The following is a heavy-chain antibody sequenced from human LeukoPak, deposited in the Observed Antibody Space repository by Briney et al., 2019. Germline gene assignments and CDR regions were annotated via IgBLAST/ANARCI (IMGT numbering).Heavy chain of an antibody. CDR1: GGSFSGYY. Sequence: SETLSLTCAVYGGSFSGYYWSWIRQPPGKGLEWIGEINHSGSTNYNPSLKSRVTISVDTSKNQFSLKLSSVTAADTAVCYCARVGSATAKDPNWFDPWGQGTLVTVSS. D-gene: IGHD4-17*01. V-gene: IGHV4-34*01. CDR3: ARVGSATAKDPNWFDP. J-gene: IGHJ5*02. CDR2: INHSGST.